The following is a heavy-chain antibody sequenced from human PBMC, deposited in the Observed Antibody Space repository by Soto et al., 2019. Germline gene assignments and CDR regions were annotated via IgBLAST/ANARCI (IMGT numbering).Heavy chain of an antibody. J-gene: IGHJ4*02. CDR1: GFPFSTYA. CDR3: ARDLSH. V-gene: IGHV3-48*02. Sequence: DVHLVESGGGLVQPGGSLRLSCAVSGFPFSTYAMHWVRQAPGKGLEWISYINSDSTTTFHAYSVKGRFTVSRDNAKNSLYLQMSSLRHEDTAVYYCARDLSHWGQGTLVTVSS. CDR2: INSDSTTT.